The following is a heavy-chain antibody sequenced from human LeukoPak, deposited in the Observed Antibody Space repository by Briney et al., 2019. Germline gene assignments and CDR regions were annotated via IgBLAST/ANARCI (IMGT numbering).Heavy chain of an antibody. CDR3: ARDRVHHYDSSGYYSHDAFDI. J-gene: IGHJ3*02. D-gene: IGHD3-22*01. Sequence: GGSLRLSCAASGFTFSRFSMNWVRQAPGKGLEWVSSISSSSTCIYYADSVKGRFTISRDNAKNSLYLQMNSLRAEDTAVYYCARDRVHHYDSSGYYSHDAFDIWGQGTMVTVSS. CDR2: ISSSSTCI. CDR1: GFTFSRFS. V-gene: IGHV3-21*01.